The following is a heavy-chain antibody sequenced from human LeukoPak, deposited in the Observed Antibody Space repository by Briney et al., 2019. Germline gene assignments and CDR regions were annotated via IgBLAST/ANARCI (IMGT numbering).Heavy chain of an antibody. CDR3: ARAAGGVVVPAAMSLAFDY. CDR1: GGTFTIYA. V-gene: IGHV1-69*13. J-gene: IGHJ4*02. D-gene: IGHD2-2*01. CDR2: IIPIFGTA. Sequence: SVTVSCKASGGTFTIYAISWVRQAPGQGLEWMGGIIPIFGTANYAQKFQDRVTITADESTSTAYMELSSLRSEDTAVYYCARAAGGVVVPAAMSLAFDYWGQGTLVTVSS.